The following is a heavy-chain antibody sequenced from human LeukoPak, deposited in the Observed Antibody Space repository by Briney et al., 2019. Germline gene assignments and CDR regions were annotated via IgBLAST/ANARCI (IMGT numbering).Heavy chain of an antibody. Sequence: SVKVSCKASGGTFSSYAISWVRQAPGQGLEWMGGIIPIYGTANYAQKFQGRVTITADESTSTAYMELSSLRSEDTAVYYCARVGIEAAAGTGWFDPWGQGTLVTVSS. CDR3: ARVGIEAAAGTGWFDP. CDR1: GGTFSSYA. J-gene: IGHJ5*02. CDR2: IIPIYGTA. D-gene: IGHD6-13*01. V-gene: IGHV1-69*13.